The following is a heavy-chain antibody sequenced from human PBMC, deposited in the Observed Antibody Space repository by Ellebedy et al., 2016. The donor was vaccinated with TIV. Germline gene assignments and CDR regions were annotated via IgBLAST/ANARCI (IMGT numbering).Heavy chain of an antibody. Sequence: ASVKVSXXASGYTFTSYGISWVRQAPGQGLEWMGIINPSGGSTSYAQKFQGRVTMTRDTSTSTVYMELSSLRSEDTAVYYCARDRDSGYDFDYWGQGTLVTVSS. CDR3: ARDRDSGYDFDY. D-gene: IGHD5-12*01. CDR2: INPSGGST. CDR1: GYTFTSYG. J-gene: IGHJ4*02. V-gene: IGHV1-46*01.